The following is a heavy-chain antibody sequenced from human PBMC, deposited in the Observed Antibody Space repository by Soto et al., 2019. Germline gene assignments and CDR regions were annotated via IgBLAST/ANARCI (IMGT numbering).Heavy chain of an antibody. D-gene: IGHD6-13*01. Sequence: GGSLRLSCAASGFTFSSYWMSWVRQAPGKGLEWVANIKQDGSEKYYVDSVKGRFTISRDNAKNSLYLQMNSLRAEDTAVYYCARDMGGIAAAGTVGYYYYYMDVWGKGTTVTVSS. CDR3: ARDMGGIAAAGTVGYYYYYMDV. J-gene: IGHJ6*03. CDR1: GFTFSSYW. V-gene: IGHV3-7*01. CDR2: IKQDGSEK.